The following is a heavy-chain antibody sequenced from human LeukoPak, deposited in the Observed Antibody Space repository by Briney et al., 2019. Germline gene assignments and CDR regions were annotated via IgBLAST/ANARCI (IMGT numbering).Heavy chain of an antibody. Sequence: SQTLSLTCTVSGGSISSGSYYWSWIRQPAGKGLEWIGRIYTSGSTNYNPSLKSRVTISVHTSKNQFSLKLSSVTAADTAVYYCARLTKDDSGSYRFGKKKRGYMDVWGKGTTVTISS. D-gene: IGHD3-10*01. J-gene: IGHJ6*03. CDR1: GGSISSGSYY. CDR3: ARLTKDDSGSYRFGKKKRGYMDV. V-gene: IGHV4-61*02. CDR2: IYTSGST.